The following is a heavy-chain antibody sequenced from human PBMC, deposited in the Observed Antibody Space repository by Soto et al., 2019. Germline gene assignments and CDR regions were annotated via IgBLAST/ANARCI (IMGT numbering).Heavy chain of an antibody. CDR1: GYTFTSYG. J-gene: IGHJ4*02. CDR3: ARPRGYSYSFAY. CDR2: ISAYNGNT. V-gene: IGHV1-18*01. D-gene: IGHD5-18*01. Sequence: QVQLVQSGAEVKKPGASVKVSCKASGYTFTSYGISWVRQAPGQGLEWMGSISAYNGNTNEAQKRKGXIXXXPXXPTGTVYMEPRSLRSDDTAVYYCARPRGYSYSFAYWAQRPLVTVSS.